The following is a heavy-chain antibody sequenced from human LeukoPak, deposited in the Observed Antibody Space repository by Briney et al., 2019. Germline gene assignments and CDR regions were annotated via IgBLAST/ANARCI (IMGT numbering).Heavy chain of an antibody. CDR3: ARLSGVVGATRNWFDP. J-gene: IGHJ5*02. V-gene: IGHV5-51*01. CDR1: GYSFTSYW. Sequence: GESLKISCKGSGYSFTSYWIGWVRQMPGKGLEWMGIIYPGDSDTRYSPSFQGQVTISADKSISTAYLQWSSLKASDTAMYYCARLSGVVGATRNWFDPWGQATLVTVSS. CDR2: IYPGDSDT. D-gene: IGHD1-26*01.